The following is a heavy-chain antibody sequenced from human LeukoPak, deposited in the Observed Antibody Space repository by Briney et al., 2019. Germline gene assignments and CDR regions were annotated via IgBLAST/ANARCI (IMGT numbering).Heavy chain of an antibody. Sequence: SETLSLTCTVSGGSISSYYWSGIRQPPGKGLEWIGSIYYSRSTYYSPSLKSRVTISVDTSKNQFSLKLSSVTAADTAVYYCARDYYDSSGYVEYCGQGTLVTVSS. D-gene: IGHD3-22*01. CDR1: GGSISSYY. CDR2: IYYSRST. J-gene: IGHJ4*02. CDR3: ARDYYDSSGYVEY. V-gene: IGHV4-39*01.